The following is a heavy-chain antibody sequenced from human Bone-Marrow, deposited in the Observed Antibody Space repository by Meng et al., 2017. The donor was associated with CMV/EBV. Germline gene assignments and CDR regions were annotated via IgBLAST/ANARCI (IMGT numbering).Heavy chain of an antibody. CDR2: ISSSSGHI. V-gene: IGHV3-21*04. D-gene: IGHD6-13*01. CDR3: AYQAAGKGWADY. CDR1: GFIFSSYS. J-gene: IGHJ4*02. Sequence: GESLKISCAASGFIFSSYSMNWVRQTPGKGLEWVSSISSSSGHIYYANSVKGRFTISRDNAENSLYLQMNSLRAEDTAVYYCAYQAAGKGWADYWGQGTLVTVSS.